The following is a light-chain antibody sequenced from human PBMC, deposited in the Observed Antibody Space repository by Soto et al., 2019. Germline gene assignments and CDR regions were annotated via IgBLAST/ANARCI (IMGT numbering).Light chain of an antibody. J-gene: IGKJ5*01. CDR3: QQYNNWPPIT. V-gene: IGKV3D-15*01. CDR1: QSVSSK. CDR2: GAS. Sequence: TQSPGTLSLSPGESATLSCRASQSVSSKLAWYQQKPGQAPRLLIYGASTRATGIPARFSGSGSGTEFTLSISSLQSEDSAVYYCQQYNNWPPITFGQGTRLEI.